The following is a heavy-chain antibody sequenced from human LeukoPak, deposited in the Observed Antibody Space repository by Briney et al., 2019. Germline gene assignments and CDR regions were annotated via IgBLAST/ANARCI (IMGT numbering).Heavy chain of an antibody. CDR2: IIPILGIA. CDR1: GGTFSSYA. V-gene: IGHV1-69*04. D-gene: IGHD3-9*01. CDR3: ARERYYDILTGYYGSFDI. Sequence: ASVKVSCKASGGTFSSYAISWVRQAPGQGLEWMGRIIPILGIANYAQRFQGRVTITADKSTSTAYMELSSLRSEDTAVYYCARERYYDILTGYYGSFDIWGQGTMVTVSS. J-gene: IGHJ3*02.